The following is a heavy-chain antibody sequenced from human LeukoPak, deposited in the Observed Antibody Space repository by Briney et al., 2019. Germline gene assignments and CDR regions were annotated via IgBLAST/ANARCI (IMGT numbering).Heavy chain of an antibody. CDR3: VREIGGSFDY. CDR2: ITRSSAL. J-gene: IGHJ4*02. V-gene: IGHV3-48*02. Sequence: PGGSLRLSCAASGFTFSDYGMIWVRQAPGKGLEWVSYITRSSALHYADSVKGRFTISRDNAKNSLFLQMSSLRDEDTAVYFCVREIGGSFDYWGQGTLVTVSS. D-gene: IGHD3-3*01. CDR1: GFTFSDYG.